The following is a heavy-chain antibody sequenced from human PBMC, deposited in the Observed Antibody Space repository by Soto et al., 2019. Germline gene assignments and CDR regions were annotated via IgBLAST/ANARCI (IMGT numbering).Heavy chain of an antibody. CDR1: GFTFSTYA. CDR2: IWYDGSNK. D-gene: IGHD5-12*01. Sequence: GGSLRLSCSASGFTFSTYAMSWVRQAPGKGLEWVAVIWYDGSNKYYADSVKGRFTISRDNSKNTLYLQMNSLRAEDTAVYYCARVGYSGYDLYAFDIWGQGTMVTVSS. J-gene: IGHJ3*02. CDR3: ARVGYSGYDLYAFDI. V-gene: IGHV3-33*08.